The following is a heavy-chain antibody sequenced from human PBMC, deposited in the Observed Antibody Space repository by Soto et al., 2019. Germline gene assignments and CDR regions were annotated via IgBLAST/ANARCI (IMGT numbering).Heavy chain of an antibody. D-gene: IGHD3-22*01. CDR1: GFTFSSYA. CDR2: ISGSVGST. CDR3: AKDERTGDPLTDDYYDSSGYYSAFDY. V-gene: IGHV3-23*01. J-gene: IGHJ4*02. Sequence: EVQLLESGGGLVQPGGSRRLSCAASGFTFSSYAMSWVRQAPGKGLEWVSAISGSVGSTYYSDSVKGRFTISRDNSKNTLYLQMNSLRAEDTAVYYCAKDERTGDPLTDDYYDSSGYYSAFDYWGQGTLVTVSS.